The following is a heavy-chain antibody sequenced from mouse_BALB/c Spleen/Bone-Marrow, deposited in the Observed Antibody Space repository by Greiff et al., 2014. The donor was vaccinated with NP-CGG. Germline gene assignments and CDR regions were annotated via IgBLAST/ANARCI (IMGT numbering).Heavy chain of an antibody. CDR1: GYTFTGYW. CDR2: IYPGNSDT. V-gene: IGHV1-5*01. Sequence: EVQLQQSGTVLARPGASVKMSCKASGYTFTGYWMHWVKQRPGQGLEWIGAIYPGNSDTSYNQKFKGKAKLTAVTSTSTAYMELSSLTNEDSAVYYCTRYPYYYGSRNYYAMDYWGQGTSVTVSS. J-gene: IGHJ4*01. CDR3: TRYPYYYGSRNYYAMDY. D-gene: IGHD1-1*01.